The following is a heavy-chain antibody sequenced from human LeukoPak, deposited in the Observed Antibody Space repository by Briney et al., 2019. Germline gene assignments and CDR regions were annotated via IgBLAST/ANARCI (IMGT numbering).Heavy chain of an antibody. CDR2: ISGGGGIT. V-gene: IGHV3-23*01. CDR1: GFTFSSYA. Sequence: GGSLRLSCAASGFTFSSYAMSWVRQAPGKGLEWVSAISGGGGITSYGDSVKGRFSISRDNSENTLYLRMNSLRAEDTAVYYCAKTKMPHYYGSGSYVDYWGQGTLVTVSS. J-gene: IGHJ4*02. D-gene: IGHD3-10*01. CDR3: AKTKMPHYYGSGSYVDY.